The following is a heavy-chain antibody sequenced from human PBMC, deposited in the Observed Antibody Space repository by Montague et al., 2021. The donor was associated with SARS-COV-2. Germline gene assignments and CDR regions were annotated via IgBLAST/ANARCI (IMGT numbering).Heavy chain of an antibody. Sequence: SETLSLTCTVSSGSISNYYWSWIRQPPGKGLEWIGFISHTESTNYNPSLESRVSISIDTSKSQFSLRVRSVTAADTAVYYCARANYYVMTSKAYAMDVWGQGTTVTVSS. J-gene: IGHJ6*02. D-gene: IGHD3-16*01. V-gene: IGHV4-59*08. CDR3: ARANYYVMTSKAYAMDV. CDR1: SGSISNYY. CDR2: ISHTEST.